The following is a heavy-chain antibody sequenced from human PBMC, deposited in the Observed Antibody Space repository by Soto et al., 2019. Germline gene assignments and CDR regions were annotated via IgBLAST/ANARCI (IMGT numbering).Heavy chain of an antibody. CDR2: ISSDGSNK. V-gene: IGHV3-30*18. D-gene: IGHD5-18*01. CDR1: GFTFSNYG. CDR3: AKDGYTYGSADF. J-gene: IGHJ4*02. Sequence: PGGSLRLSCAASGFTFSNYGMHWVRQAPSKGLEWVALISSDGSNKYYADSVKGRFTISRDNSKNTLYLQMNSLRAEDTAVYYCAKDGYTYGSADFWGQGTLVTVSS.